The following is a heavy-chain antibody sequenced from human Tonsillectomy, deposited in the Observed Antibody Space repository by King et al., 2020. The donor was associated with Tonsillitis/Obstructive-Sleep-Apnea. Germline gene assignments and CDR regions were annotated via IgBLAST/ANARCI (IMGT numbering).Heavy chain of an antibody. CDR2: SNHSGST. CDR1: GGSFSGYY. V-gene: IGHV4-34*01. D-gene: IGHD1-1*01. CDR3: ATTTGARIDY. J-gene: IGHJ4*02. Sequence: VQLQQWGAGLLKPSETLSLTCAVYGGSFSGYYWSWIRQPPGKGLEWIGESNHSGSTNCNPSLKSRVTISVDTSKKQFSLNRSSVTAADTAVYYCATTTGARIDYWGQGTLVTVSS.